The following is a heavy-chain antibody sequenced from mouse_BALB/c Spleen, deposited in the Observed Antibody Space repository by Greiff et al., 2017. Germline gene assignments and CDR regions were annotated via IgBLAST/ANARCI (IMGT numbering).Heavy chain of an antibody. J-gene: IGHJ1*01. CDR2: IYPGGGYT. CDR1: GYTFTNYW. CDR3: ARSKPDGYWYFDV. D-gene: IGHD2-3*01. Sequence: QVQLQQSGAELVRPGTSVKISCKASGYTFTNYWLGWVKQRPGHGLEWIGDIYPGGGYTNYNEKFKGKATLTADTSSSTAYMQLSSLTSEDSAVYFCARSKPDGYWYFDVWGAGTTVTVSS. V-gene: IGHV1-63*02.